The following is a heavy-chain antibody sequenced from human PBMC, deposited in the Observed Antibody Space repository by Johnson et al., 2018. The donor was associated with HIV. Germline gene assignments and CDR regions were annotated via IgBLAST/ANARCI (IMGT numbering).Heavy chain of an antibody. CDR1: GFTFDDYA. V-gene: IGHV3-43D*04. D-gene: IGHD6-13*01. Sequence: VQLVESGGVVVQPGGSLRLSCAASGFTFDDYAMHWVRQAPGKGLEWVSLISWNSGSIGYADSVKGRFTISRDNSKNTLYLQMNRLRAEDTAVYYCARALTGAAAGDDAFDIWGQGTMVTVSS. J-gene: IGHJ3*02. CDR2: ISWNSGSI. CDR3: ARALTGAAAGDDAFDI.